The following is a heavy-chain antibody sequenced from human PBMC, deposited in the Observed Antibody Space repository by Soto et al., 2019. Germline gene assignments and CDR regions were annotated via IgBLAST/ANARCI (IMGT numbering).Heavy chain of an antibody. CDR1: GFSLRDYY. CDR3: KRDPRITDF. Sequence: QVRLVESGGGLVKPEGSLTLSCAASGFSLRDYYMTLIRQAPGKGLELLSYINPGGDVIKYVDSVKGRFTISRDNAKNSPYLHMNSLRAEDTAVYYCKRDPRITDFWGQGTLVTVSS. V-gene: IGHV3-11*01. J-gene: IGHJ4*02. D-gene: IGHD3-16*01. CDR2: INPGGDVI.